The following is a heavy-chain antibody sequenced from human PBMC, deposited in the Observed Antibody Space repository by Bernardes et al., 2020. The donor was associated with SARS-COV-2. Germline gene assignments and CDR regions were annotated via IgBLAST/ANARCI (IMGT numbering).Heavy chain of an antibody. D-gene: IGHD3-10*01. Sequence: GGSLRLSCSGSGFTLSEYPMHWVRQTPGKGLEYVSRISDNGATTHYGDSVKGRFTISEDNSKNTMYLQMNSLRVEDTAVYWCVKERPVGDYWGQGILVTVSS. CDR2: ISDNGATT. CDR1: GFTLSEYP. V-gene: IGHV3-64D*06. J-gene: IGHJ4*02. CDR3: VKERPVGDY.